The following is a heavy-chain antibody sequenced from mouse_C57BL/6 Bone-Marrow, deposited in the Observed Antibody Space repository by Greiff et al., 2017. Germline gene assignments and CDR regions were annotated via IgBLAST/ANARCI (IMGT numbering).Heavy chain of an antibody. Sequence: EVKLVESGGGLVQPKGSLKLSCAASGFSFNTYAMNWVRQAPGKGLEWVARIRSKSNNYATYYADSVKDRFTISRDDSESMLYLQMNNLKTEDTAMYYCVRHYYGSSFAYWGQGTLVTVSA. CDR1: GFSFNTYA. J-gene: IGHJ3*01. D-gene: IGHD1-1*01. CDR2: IRSKSNNYAT. CDR3: VRHYYGSSFAY. V-gene: IGHV10-1*01.